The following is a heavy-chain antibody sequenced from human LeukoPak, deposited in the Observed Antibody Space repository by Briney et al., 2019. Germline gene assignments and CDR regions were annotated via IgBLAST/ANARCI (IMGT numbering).Heavy chain of an antibody. CDR1: GGSFSGYY. D-gene: IGHD3-22*01. V-gene: IGHV4-34*01. Sequence: SETRSLACAVYGGSFSGYYWSWIRQPPGKGLEWIGEINPSGSTNYNPSLRSRSTISVDTSKNQFSLKLSSVTAADTAVYYCARAAYYYDSSGYYPPYYYGMDVWGQGTTVTVSS. CDR2: INPSGST. J-gene: IGHJ6*02. CDR3: ARAAYYYDSSGYYPPYYYGMDV.